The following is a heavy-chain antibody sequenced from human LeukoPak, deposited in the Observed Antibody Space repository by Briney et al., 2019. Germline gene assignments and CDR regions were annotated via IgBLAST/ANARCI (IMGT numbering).Heavy chain of an antibody. CDR3: ARDSTHYYASGSSGPHYFDY. Sequence: PGGSLRLSCAASGFTFSNYAMHWVRQPPGKGLEWVAVISNVETNTYYADSVKGRFTISRDNSKNTLYLQLNSLRAEDTSVYYCARDSTHYYASGSSGPHYFDYWGQGTLVTVSS. V-gene: IGHV3-30*04. CDR2: ISNVETNT. J-gene: IGHJ4*02. CDR1: GFTFSNYA. D-gene: IGHD3-10*01.